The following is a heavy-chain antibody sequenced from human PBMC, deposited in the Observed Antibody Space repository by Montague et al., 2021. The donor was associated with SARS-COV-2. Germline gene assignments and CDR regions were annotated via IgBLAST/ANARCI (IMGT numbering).Heavy chain of an antibody. CDR1: GASFSRYS. CDR2: ITNSGSV. Sequence: SETLSLTCTVYGASFSRYSYNWVRQAPGKGLEWIGEITNSGSVNYQPSLNNRVTISVDPSKSQVSLRPTSVTVADTAIYFCARQKLRPHKPIKKEFYYYGLDIWGQGTTVTVS. V-gene: IGHV4-34*01. CDR3: ARQKLRPHKPIKKEFYYYGLDI. J-gene: IGHJ6*02.